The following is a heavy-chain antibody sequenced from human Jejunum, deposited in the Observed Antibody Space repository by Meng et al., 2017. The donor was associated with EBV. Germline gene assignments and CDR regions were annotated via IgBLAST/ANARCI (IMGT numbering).Heavy chain of an antibody. CDR2: INTGYGDT. Sequence: QVQLGQSGAEVKKPGASVKVSCKASGYTFTNYAIHWVRQAPGQSLEWMGWINTGYGDTKYSQRFQGRVTISRDTSANTAYMELSSLRSEDTAVYYCARDLLGDTPWYFDFWGRGTLVTVSS. D-gene: IGHD3-16*01. J-gene: IGHJ2*01. V-gene: IGHV1-3*04. CDR1: GYTFTNYA. CDR3: ARDLLGDTPWYFDF.